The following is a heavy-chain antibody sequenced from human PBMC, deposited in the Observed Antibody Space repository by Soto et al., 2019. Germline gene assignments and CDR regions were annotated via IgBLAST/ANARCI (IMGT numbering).Heavy chain of an antibody. CDR2: MNPNSGNT. CDR3: ARGQGIDYGSGRLGRIHGSWFDP. CDR1: GYTFTSYD. Sequence: ASVKVSCKASGYTFTSYDINWVRQATGQGLEWMGWMNPNSGNTGYAQKFQGRVTMTRNTSISTAYMELSSLRSEDTAVYYCARGQGIDYGSGRLGRIHGSWFDPWGQGTLVTVSS. D-gene: IGHD3-10*01. J-gene: IGHJ5*02. V-gene: IGHV1-8*01.